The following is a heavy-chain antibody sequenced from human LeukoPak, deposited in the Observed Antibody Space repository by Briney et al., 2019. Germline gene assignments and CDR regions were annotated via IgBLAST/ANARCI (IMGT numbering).Heavy chain of an antibody. J-gene: IGHJ6*04. Sequence: SVKVSCKASGGTFSSYAISWVRQAPGQGLEWMGGIIPIFGTANYAQKFQGRVTITADKSTSTAYMELSSLRSEDTAVYYCARVLPATASLYYYYYYGMDVWGKGTTVTVSS. D-gene: IGHD4-11*01. CDR2: IIPIFGTA. CDR1: GGTFSSYA. CDR3: ARVLPATASLYYYYYYGMDV. V-gene: IGHV1-69*06.